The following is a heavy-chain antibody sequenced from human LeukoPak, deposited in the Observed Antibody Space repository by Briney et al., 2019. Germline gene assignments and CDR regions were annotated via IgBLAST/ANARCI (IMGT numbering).Heavy chain of an antibody. D-gene: IGHD2-15*01. V-gene: IGHV1-8*03. CDR3: ARMDGLCSGGSCPNWFDP. Sequence: ASVKVSCKASGYTFTSYDINWVRQATGQGLEWMGWMNPNSGNTGYAQKFQGRVTITRNTSISTAYMELSSLRPEDTAVYYCARMDGLCSGGSCPNWFDPWGQGTLVTVSS. CDR1: GYTFTSYD. CDR2: MNPNSGNT. J-gene: IGHJ5*02.